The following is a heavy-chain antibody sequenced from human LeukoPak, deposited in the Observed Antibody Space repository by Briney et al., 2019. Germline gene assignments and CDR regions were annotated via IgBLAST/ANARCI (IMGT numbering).Heavy chain of an antibody. CDR2: IKQDGIDK. CDR1: GFTLSSYW. J-gene: IGHJ4*02. D-gene: IGHD2-15*01. Sequence: GGSLRLSCAASGFTLSSYWMCWVRQAPGKGLEWVAIIKQDGIDKYYVDSVEGRFIISIDNAKHALYLQMNSLRAEDTAVYYCLTSTRSHRFDYWGQGTLVTVSS. CDR3: LTSTRSHRFDY. V-gene: IGHV3-7*01.